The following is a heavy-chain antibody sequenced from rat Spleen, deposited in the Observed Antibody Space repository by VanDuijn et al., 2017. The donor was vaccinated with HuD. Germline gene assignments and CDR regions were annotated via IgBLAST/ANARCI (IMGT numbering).Heavy chain of an antibody. J-gene: IGHJ1*01. Sequence: EVQLVESGGGLVQPGNSLKLSCAASGFTFSDYAMAWVRQSPKNGLEWVTTILYDGSDTYYGGSVKGRFTISRDNAETTLYLQMNSLRSEDTATYCGARHGPGSGYLDVWCPGTMVTMAS. D-gene: IGHD5-1*01. V-gene: IGHV5-17*01. CDR3: ARHGPGSGYLDV. CDR2: ILYDGSDT. CDR1: GFTFSDYA.